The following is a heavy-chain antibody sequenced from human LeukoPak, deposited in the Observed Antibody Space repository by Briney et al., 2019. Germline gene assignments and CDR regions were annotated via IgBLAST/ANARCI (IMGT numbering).Heavy chain of an antibody. J-gene: IGHJ4*02. V-gene: IGHV4-39*01. Sequence: SETLSLTCTVSGGSTSSSDYYWGWIRQPPDEGLEWIASIRYSGNTYHNPSLKSRVTISVDTSKNQFSLKVNSVTAADTAVYYCARKPIFAWGRHWYYFDSWGRGTLVTVSS. CDR1: GGSTSSSDYY. D-gene: IGHD3-16*01. CDR3: ARKPIFAWGRHWYYFDS. CDR2: IRYSGNT.